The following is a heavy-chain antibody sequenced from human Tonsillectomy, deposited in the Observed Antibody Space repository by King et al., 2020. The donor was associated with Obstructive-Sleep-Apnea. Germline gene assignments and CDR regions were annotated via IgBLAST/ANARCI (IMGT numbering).Heavy chain of an antibody. CDR3: ARTPLVGGKPYES. Sequence: VTLKESGPALVKPTQTLTLTCTFSGFSLTTSGMCVSWIRQPPGKALEWLARIDWDDDKFYSTSLRTRLTISKDTSKNQVVLTMTNMDPVVTATYYCARTPLVGGKPYESWGQGTLGTVSP. CDR2: IDWDDDK. CDR1: GFSLTTSGMC. D-gene: IGHD2-21*01. J-gene: IGHJ5*02. V-gene: IGHV2-70*04.